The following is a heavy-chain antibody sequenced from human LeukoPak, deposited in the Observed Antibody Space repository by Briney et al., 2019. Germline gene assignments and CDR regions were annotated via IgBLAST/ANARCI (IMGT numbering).Heavy chain of an antibody. CDR1: GFTFSGSW. J-gene: IGHJ4*02. V-gene: IGHV3-7*01. CDR2: IGEDGTEK. CDR3: ARHVVAVGFDY. D-gene: IGHD3-22*01. Sequence: GGSLRLSCTASGFTFSGSWMTWVRQTPGKGLEWVANIGEDGTEKNYVDSVKGRFTISRDNAKNSLYLQMNSLRAEDTAVYYCARHVVAVGFDYWGQGTLVTVSS.